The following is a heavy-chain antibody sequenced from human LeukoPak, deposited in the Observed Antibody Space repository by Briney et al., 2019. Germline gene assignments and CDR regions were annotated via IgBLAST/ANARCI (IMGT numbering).Heavy chain of an antibody. CDR2: ILYDGSNK. D-gene: IGHD3/OR15-3a*01. J-gene: IGHJ3*02. CDR3: AKVGWTKTPHSHDAFDI. CDR1: GFTFSSYG. V-gene: IGHV3-30*18. Sequence: PGRSLRLSCAASGFTFSSYGMHWVRQAPGKGLEWEAVILYDGSNKYYADSVKGRFTISRDNSKNTLYLQMNSLRAEDTAVYYCAKVGWTKTPHSHDAFDIWGQGTMVTVSS.